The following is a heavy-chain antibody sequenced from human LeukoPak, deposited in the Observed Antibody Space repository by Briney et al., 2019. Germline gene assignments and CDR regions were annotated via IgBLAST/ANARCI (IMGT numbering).Heavy chain of an antibody. V-gene: IGHV3-48*03. CDR1: GFTFSSYE. Sequence: PGGSLRLSCAASGFTFSSYEMNWVRQAPGKGLEWVSYMSSSGSTIYYADSVKGRFTISRDNAKNSLYLQMNSLRAEDTAVYYCARDFYGDYNWSDYYYGMDVWGQGTTVTVSS. D-gene: IGHD4-17*01. CDR3: ARDFYGDYNWSDYYYGMDV. J-gene: IGHJ6*02. CDR2: MSSSGSTI.